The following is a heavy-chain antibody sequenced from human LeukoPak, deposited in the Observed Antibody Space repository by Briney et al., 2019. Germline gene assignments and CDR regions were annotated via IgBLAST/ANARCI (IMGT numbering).Heavy chain of an antibody. CDR2: IRSKAYGGTT. CDR1: GFTFGDYA. Sequence: PGRSLRLSCTASGFTFGDYAMSWVRQAPGKGLEWVGFIRSKAYGGTTEYAASVKGRFTISRDDSKSIAYLQMNSLKTEDTAVYYCTRSPGIAVANFDYWGQGTLVTVSS. D-gene: IGHD6-19*01. V-gene: IGHV3-49*04. J-gene: IGHJ4*02. CDR3: TRSPGIAVANFDY.